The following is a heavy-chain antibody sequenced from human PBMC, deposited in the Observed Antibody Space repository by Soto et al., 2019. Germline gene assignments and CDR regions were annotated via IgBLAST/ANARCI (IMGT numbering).Heavy chain of an antibody. V-gene: IGHV1-18*04. D-gene: IGHD3-22*01. CDR1: GYTFTSYG. CDR2: ISAYNGNT. CDR3: ARGWTYYYDSSGFFWFDP. J-gene: IGHJ5*02. Sequence: ASVKVSCKASGYTFTSYGISWVRPAPGQGLEWMGWISAYNGNTNYAQKLQGRVTMTTDTSTSTAYMELRSLRSDDTAVYYCARGWTYYYDSSGFFWFDPWGQGTLVTVSS.